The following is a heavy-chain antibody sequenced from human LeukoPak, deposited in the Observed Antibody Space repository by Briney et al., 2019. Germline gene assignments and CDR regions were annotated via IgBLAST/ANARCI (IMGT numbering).Heavy chain of an antibody. Sequence: SETLSLTCTVSGGSISSYYWSWIRQPPGKGLEWIGYIYYSGSTNYNPSLKSRVTISVDTSKNQFSLKLSSVTAADTAVYYCARDSTYYYDSSGYYIVGYFDYWGQGTLVTVSS. D-gene: IGHD3-22*01. CDR2: IYYSGST. CDR3: ARDSTYYYDSSGYYIVGYFDY. CDR1: GGSISSYY. J-gene: IGHJ4*02. V-gene: IGHV4-59*01.